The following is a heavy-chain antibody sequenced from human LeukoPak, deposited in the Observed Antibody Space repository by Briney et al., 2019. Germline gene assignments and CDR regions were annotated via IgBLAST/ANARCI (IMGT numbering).Heavy chain of an antibody. V-gene: IGHV3-23*01. J-gene: IGHJ4*02. CDR3: AHPSTPDYGGLDY. CDR2: ITGSGGSI. Sequence: PGGSLRLSCAASGFTFRLYVMTWVRQAPGKGLEWVSAITGSGGSIYYADSVRGRFTISRDNFKNTLYLQMNSLRAEDTAVYYCAHPSTPDYGGLDYWGQGTLVTVSS. CDR1: GFTFRLYV. D-gene: IGHD4-17*01.